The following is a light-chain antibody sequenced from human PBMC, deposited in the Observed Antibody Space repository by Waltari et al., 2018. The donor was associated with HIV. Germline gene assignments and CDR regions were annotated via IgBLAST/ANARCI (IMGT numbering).Light chain of an antibody. CDR3: QQTYSVSIT. Sequence: IQLTQSPSSLSPSLGDKVPITCRASQHIKTFLNWYQVRPGKAPRVLIYGVSSLPTGVPSRFTGDGSGTDFTLTINNLQPEDFASYFCQQTYSVSITFGPGTRLEI. V-gene: IGKV1-39*01. J-gene: IGKJ5*01. CDR2: GVS. CDR1: QHIKTF.